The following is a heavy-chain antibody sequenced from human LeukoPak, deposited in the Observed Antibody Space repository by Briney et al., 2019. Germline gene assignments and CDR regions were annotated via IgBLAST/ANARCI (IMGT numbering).Heavy chain of an antibody. D-gene: IGHD3-3*01. CDR1: GFTFDDYA. V-gene: IGHV3-43D*03. J-gene: IGHJ6*03. CDR2: ISWDGGST. Sequence: GGSLRLSCAASGFTFDDYAMHWVRQAPGKGLEWVSLISWDGGSTYYADSVKGRFTISRDNSKNSLYLQMNSLKAEDTALYYCAKDGPTYYDFWSGFNYYYYMDVWGKGTTVTVSS. CDR3: AKDGPTYYDFWSGFNYYYYMDV.